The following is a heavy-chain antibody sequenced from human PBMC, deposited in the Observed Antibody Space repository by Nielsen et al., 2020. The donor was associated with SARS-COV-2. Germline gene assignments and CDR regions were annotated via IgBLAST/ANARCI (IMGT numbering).Heavy chain of an antibody. V-gene: IGHV3-15*01. CDR2: VKSETDGGTT. D-gene: IGHD2-8*01. CDR3: TTDGVR. CDR1: GFTFSSYS. J-gene: IGHJ4*02. Sequence: GESLKISCAASGFTFSSYSMNWARQAPGKGLEWVGRVKSETDGGTTDYAAPVKGRFTISRDDSKNTLYLQMNSLKTGDTAVYYCTTDGVRWGQGTLVTVSS.